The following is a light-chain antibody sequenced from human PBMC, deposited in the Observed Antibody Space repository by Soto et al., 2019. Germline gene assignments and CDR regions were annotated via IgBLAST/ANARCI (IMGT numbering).Light chain of an antibody. V-gene: IGLV2-14*03. CDR3: SSYTSDSSYV. CDR2: AVS. Sequence: LTQPASVSVSPVHSITISCTGTSSDVGLEEYVSWYQQLTGKAPQLMISAVSNRPSGVSNRFSASKSDNPASLFISELQAEDEADYYCSSYTSDSSYVIGSGTK. J-gene: IGLJ1*01. CDR1: SSDVGLEEY.